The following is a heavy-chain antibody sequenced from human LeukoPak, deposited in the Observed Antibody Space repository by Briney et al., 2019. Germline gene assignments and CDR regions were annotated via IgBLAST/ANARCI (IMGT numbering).Heavy chain of an antibody. V-gene: IGHV1-18*01. CDR2: ISTYNGNT. CDR3: ARGEYNWNDPTIDY. CDR1: GYTFTSYG. J-gene: IGHJ4*02. D-gene: IGHD1-20*01. Sequence: ASVKVSCKASGYTFTSYGISWVRQAPGQGLEWMGWISTYNGNTNYAQKVQGRVTMTRDTSTTTVYMELSSLRSEDSAVYYCARGEYNWNDPTIDYWGQGTLVTVSS.